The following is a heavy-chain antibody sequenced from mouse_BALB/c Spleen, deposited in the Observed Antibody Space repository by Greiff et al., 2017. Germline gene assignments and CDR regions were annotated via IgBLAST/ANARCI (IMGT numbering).Heavy chain of an antibody. Sequence: DVKLQESGAELVKPGASVKLSCTASGFNIKDTYMHWVKQRPEQGLEWIGRIDPANGNTKYDPKFQGKATITADTSSNTAYLQLSSLTSEDTAVYYCASGDYRYDAMDYWGQGTSVTVSS. CDR3: ASGDYRYDAMDY. CDR2: IDPANGNT. V-gene: IGHV14-3*02. CDR1: GFNIKDTY. D-gene: IGHD2-14*01. J-gene: IGHJ4*01.